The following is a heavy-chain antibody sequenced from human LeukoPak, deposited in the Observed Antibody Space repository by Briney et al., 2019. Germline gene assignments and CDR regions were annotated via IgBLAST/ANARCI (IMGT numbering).Heavy chain of an antibody. CDR2: INHSGST. CDR1: GGSFSGYF. CDR3: ARAAYYDSSGYYYSWFDP. J-gene: IGHJ5*02. Sequence: SETLSLTCAVYGGSFSGYFLSWVRQPPGKGLEWIGEINHSGSTNYNPSLKSRVTISVDTSKNQFSLKLSSVTAADTAVYYCARAAYYDSSGYYYSWFDPWGQGTLVTVSS. V-gene: IGHV4-34*01. D-gene: IGHD3-22*01.